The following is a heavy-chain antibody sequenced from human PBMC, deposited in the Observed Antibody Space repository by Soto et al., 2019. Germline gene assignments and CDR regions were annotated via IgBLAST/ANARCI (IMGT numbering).Heavy chain of an antibody. CDR1: GGSFSGYY. V-gene: IGHV4-34*01. Sequence: QVQLQQWGAGLLKPSETLSLTCAVYGGSFSGYYWSWIRQPPGKGLEWIGEINHSGSTNYNPSLKSRVTISVDASKYQFSLKLSSVAAADTAVYYCARGEDTMVRGVIDYWGQGTLVTVSS. CDR2: INHSGST. CDR3: ARGEDTMVRGVIDY. D-gene: IGHD3-10*01. J-gene: IGHJ4*02.